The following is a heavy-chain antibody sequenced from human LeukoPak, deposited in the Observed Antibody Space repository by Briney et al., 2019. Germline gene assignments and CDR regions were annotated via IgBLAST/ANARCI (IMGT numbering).Heavy chain of an antibody. V-gene: IGHV1-2*02. Sequence: ASVKVSCKDSVNTFTAYYIHWVRQAPGQGLEWMGWVNPSSGDTSYAQKFHGRVTMTRDTSISTAYMELSGLRFDVTAVYFCANLNYDFPEYDPFDIWGQGTLVTVSS. D-gene: IGHD3-3*01. CDR2: VNPSSGDT. J-gene: IGHJ3*02. CDR3: ANLNYDFPEYDPFDI. CDR1: VNTFTAYY.